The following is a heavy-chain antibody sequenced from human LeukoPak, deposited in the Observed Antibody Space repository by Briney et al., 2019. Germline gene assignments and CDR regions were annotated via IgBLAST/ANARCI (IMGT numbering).Heavy chain of an antibody. CDR1: GGSISSYY. J-gene: IGHJ4*02. CDR2: IYNSRST. Sequence: PSETLSLTCTVSGGSISSYYWTWIRQPPGKGLEWIGYIYNSRSTNYNPSLKSRVTISVDTSKKHFSLKLTSVTAADTGVYYCARGRGLGVITPYSDSWGQGTLVIVSS. CDR3: ARGRGLGVITPYSDS. V-gene: IGHV4-59*08. D-gene: IGHD3-16*02.